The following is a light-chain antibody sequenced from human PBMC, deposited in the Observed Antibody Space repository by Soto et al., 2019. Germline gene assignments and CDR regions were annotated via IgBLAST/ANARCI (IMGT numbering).Light chain of an antibody. CDR3: MQGTHWPIT. Sequence: PLSLPVTPGEPASISCRSSQSLLHSNGYNYLDWYLQKPGQSPQLLIYLGSNRASGVPDRFSGSGSGTDFTLKISRVEAEDVGVYYCMQGTHWPITFGQGTRLEIK. V-gene: IGKV2-28*01. CDR2: LGS. J-gene: IGKJ5*01. CDR1: QSLLHSNGYNY.